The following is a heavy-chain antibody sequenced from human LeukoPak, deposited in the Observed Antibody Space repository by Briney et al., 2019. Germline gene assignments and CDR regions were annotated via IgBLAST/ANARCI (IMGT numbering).Heavy chain of an antibody. CDR2: VGISGDT. J-gene: IGHJ4*02. V-gene: IGHV3-13*01. Sequence: GGSLRLSCAASGFTFRSYDMHWVRQVTGKGLEWVSAVGISGDTYYAGSVKGRFTISRENTKNALYHQKNRLHGGDTAVEYCGRGGIQVSGIDEIDFWGQGTLVPVSS. CDR3: GRGGIQVSGIDEIDF. CDR1: GFTFRSYD. D-gene: IGHD6-19*01.